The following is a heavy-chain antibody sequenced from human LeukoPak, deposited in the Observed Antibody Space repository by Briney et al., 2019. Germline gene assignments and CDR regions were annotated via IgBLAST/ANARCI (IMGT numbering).Heavy chain of an antibody. CDR1: GFTFSSYG. J-gene: IGHJ4*02. Sequence: PGGSLRLSCEASGFTFSSYGMHWVRQAPGKGLDWVAAISNDGSKKYYADSVKGRFTISRDNSKNTLSLQVSSLRTEDTAVYYCAKDRYSYAFEYSDSWGQGTLVTVSS. CDR2: ISNDGSKK. V-gene: IGHV3-30*18. CDR3: AKDRYSYAFEYSDS. D-gene: IGHD5-18*01.